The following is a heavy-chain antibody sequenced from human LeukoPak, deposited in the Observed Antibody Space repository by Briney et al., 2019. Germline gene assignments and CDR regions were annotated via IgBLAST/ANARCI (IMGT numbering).Heavy chain of an antibody. Sequence: GASVKVSCEASGYDFTNYGIMWVRQAAGQGLEWMGCISGFSGDTKYGPKFQGRVTLTADTSTATAYMEVRSLRSDDTATYYCARYKDRYSSPSNFEYWGQGTQVTVSS. CDR2: ISGFSGDT. CDR1: GYDFTNYG. D-gene: IGHD6-6*01. J-gene: IGHJ4*02. CDR3: ARYKDRYSSPSNFEY. V-gene: IGHV1-18*01.